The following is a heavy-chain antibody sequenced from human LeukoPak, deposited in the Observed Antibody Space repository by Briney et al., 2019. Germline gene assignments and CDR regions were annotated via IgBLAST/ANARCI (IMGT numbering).Heavy chain of an antibody. CDR1: GFTFSSYD. CDR2: ISYDGSNK. J-gene: IGHJ6*02. Sequence: PGGSLRLSCAASGFTFSSYDMHWVRQAPGKGLEWVAVISYDGSNKYYADSVKGRFTIPRDNSKNTLYLQMNSLRAEDTAVYYCATDQRRGDGMDVWGQGTTVTAS. V-gene: IGHV3-30-3*01. D-gene: IGHD3-10*01. CDR3: ATDQRRGDGMDV.